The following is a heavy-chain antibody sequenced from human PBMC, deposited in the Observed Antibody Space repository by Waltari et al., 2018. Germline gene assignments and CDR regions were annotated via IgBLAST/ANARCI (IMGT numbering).Heavy chain of an antibody. CDR3: AREEGDSSGYYQDY. D-gene: IGHD3-22*01. J-gene: IGHJ4*02. CDR1: GGSISSSSYY. CDR2: IYYSGST. V-gene: IGHV4-39*02. Sequence: QLQLQESGPGLVKPSETLSLTCTVSGGSISSSSYYWGWLRQPPGKGLEWIGSIYYSGSTYYNPSLKSRVTISVDTSKNQFSLKLSSVTAADTAVYYCAREEGDSSGYYQDYWGQGTLVTVSS.